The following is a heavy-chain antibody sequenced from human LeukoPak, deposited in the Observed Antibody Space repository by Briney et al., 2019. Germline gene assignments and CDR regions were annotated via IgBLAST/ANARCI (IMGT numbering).Heavy chain of an antibody. D-gene: IGHD2-15*01. V-gene: IGHV1-69*04. CDR2: IIPILGIA. CDR1: GGTFSSYA. CDR3: ARGGGPLGEYFQH. J-gene: IGHJ1*01. Sequence: ASVKVSCKASGGTFSSYAISWVRQAPGQGLEWMGRIIPILGIANYAQKFQGRVTMTRDTSTSTVYMELSSLRSEDTAVYYCARGGGPLGEYFQHWGQGTLVTVSS.